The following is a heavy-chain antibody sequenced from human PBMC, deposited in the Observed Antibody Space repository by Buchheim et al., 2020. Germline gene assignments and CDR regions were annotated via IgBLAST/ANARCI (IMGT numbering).Heavy chain of an antibody. D-gene: IGHD3-16*01. Sequence: QVHLQESGPGLVKPSETPSLTCTVSGGSISSFFWSWIRQPPGGGLEWIGYIYNSGSTNYNPSLKSRVTISVDTSKNQFSLNLNSVTAADTAVFYCARGSFTAIDFWGQGTL. J-gene: IGHJ4*02. CDR3: ARGSFTAIDF. V-gene: IGHV4-59*01. CDR2: IYNSGST. CDR1: GGSISSFF.